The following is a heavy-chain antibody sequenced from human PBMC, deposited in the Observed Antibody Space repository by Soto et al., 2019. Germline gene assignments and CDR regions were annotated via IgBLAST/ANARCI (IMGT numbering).Heavy chain of an antibody. V-gene: IGHV1-18*01. D-gene: IGHD5-12*01. J-gene: IGHJ4*02. CDR1: GYTFTTYG. CDR2: ISPYNANT. Sequence: ASVKVSCKASGYTFTTYGISWLRQAPGQGLEWMGWISPYNANTNYAQNFQGRVTMTTDTSTSTAYMELRRLRSDDTAVYYCARDPAYVDMVSTIPLMNELLDYWGQGTRVTVSS. CDR3: ARDPAYVDMVSTIPLMNELLDY.